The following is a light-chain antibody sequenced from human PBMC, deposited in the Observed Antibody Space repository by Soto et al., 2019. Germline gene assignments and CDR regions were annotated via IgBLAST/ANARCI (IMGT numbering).Light chain of an antibody. V-gene: IGLV2-23*01. CDR2: EGS. J-gene: IGLJ2*01. Sequence: QSALTQPASVSGYPGQSITISCTGTSSDVGSYNLVSWYQQHPGKAPKLMIYEGSKRPSGFSNRFSGSKSGNTASLTISGLQDEDEADYYCCSYAGSSTLVFGGGTKLTVL. CDR1: SSDVGSYNL. CDR3: CSYAGSSTLV.